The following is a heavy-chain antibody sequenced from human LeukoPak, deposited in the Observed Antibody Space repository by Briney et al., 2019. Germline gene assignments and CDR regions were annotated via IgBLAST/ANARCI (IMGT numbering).Heavy chain of an antibody. D-gene: IGHD3-22*01. J-gene: IGHJ4*02. CDR3: AREYYYDSSGYPHWDSISL. CDR2: IYTSGST. CDR1: GGSISSGSYY. V-gene: IGHV4-61*02. Sequence: SETLSLTCTVSGGSISSGSYYWSWIRQPAGKGLEWIGRIYTSGSTNYSPSLKSRVTISVDTSKNQFSLKLSSVTAADTAVYYCAREYYYDSSGYPHWDSISLWGQGTLVTVSS.